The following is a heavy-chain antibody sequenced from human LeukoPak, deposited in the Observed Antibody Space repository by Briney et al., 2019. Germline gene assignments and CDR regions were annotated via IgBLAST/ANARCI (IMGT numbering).Heavy chain of an antibody. J-gene: IGHJ5*02. CDR1: GYTFTSYD. V-gene: IGHV1-8*03. CDR2: MNPNSGNT. D-gene: IGHD3-16*02. CDR3: ARDNSVGDIAWWFDP. Sequence: GASVKVSCKASGYTFTSYDINWVRQATGQGLEWMGWMNPNSGNTGYAQRFQGRVTITRNTSISTAYMELSSLRSEDTAVYYCARDNSVGDIAWWFDPWGQGTLVTVSS.